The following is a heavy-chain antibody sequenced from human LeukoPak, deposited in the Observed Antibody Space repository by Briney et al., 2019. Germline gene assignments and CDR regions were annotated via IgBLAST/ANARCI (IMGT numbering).Heavy chain of an antibody. V-gene: IGHV1-8*03. CDR1: GYTFTSYD. D-gene: IGHD2-2*01. Sequence: ASVKVSCKASGYTFTSYDINWVRQATGQGLEWMGWMNPNSGNTGYAQKFQGRVTITTDESTSTAYMELSSLRSEDTAVYYCAIDIVVPAALTSYYFDYWGQGTLVTVSS. CDR3: AIDIVVPAALTSYYFDY. J-gene: IGHJ4*02. CDR2: MNPNSGNT.